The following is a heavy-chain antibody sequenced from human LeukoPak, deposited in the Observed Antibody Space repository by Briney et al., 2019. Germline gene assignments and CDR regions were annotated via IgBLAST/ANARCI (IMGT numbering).Heavy chain of an antibody. CDR3: ARLARYSWSPISPLYYYYYMDV. CDR2: INPSDAST. Sequence: ASVKVSCKASGYTFTSYSMNWVRQAPGQGPEWMGIINPSDASTTYAQKFQGRVTMTRDMSTSTVYMELSSLRSEDTTVYYCARLARYSWSPISPLYYYYYMDVWGKGTTVTVSS. CDR1: GYTFTSYS. D-gene: IGHD1-26*01. V-gene: IGHV1-46*01. J-gene: IGHJ6*03.